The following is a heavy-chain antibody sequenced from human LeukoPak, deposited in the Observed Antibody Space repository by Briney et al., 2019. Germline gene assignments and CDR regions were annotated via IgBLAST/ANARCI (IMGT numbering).Heavy chain of an antibody. CDR2: ISSSGSTI. CDR1: GFTFSDYD. V-gene: IGHV3-11*01. Sequence: GGSLRLSCAASGFTFSDYDMSWIRQAPGKGLEWVSYISSSGSTIYYADSVKGRFTISRDNAKNSLYLQMNSLRVEDTAAYYCARENYYGSGSSPGEFDYWGQGTLVTVSS. CDR3: ARENYYGSGSSPGEFDY. J-gene: IGHJ4*02. D-gene: IGHD3-10*01.